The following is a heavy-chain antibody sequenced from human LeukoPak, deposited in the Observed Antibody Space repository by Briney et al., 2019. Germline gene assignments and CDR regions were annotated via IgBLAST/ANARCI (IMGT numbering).Heavy chain of an antibody. CDR1: GFMFSRLG. J-gene: IGHJ6*03. Sequence: GRSLGLSCAASGFMFSRLGMQWVRQAPGEGLEWVAMIWHDGSVEEYADSVKGRFTIPRDNSQNTLYLQMNSLRDDDTAVYYCAKEGDQFRGYLDAWGKGTTVTVSS. CDR2: IWHDGSVE. CDR3: AKEGDQFRGYLDA. V-gene: IGHV3-33*06. D-gene: IGHD3-16*01.